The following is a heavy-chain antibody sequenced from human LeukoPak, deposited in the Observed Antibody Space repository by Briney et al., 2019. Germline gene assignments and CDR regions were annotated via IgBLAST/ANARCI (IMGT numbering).Heavy chain of an antibody. J-gene: IGHJ4*02. D-gene: IGHD5-18*01. CDR2: ISNNGGTT. Sequence: GGSLRLSCSTSGFTFSSYAIHWVRQAPGKGLEYVSGISNNGGTTYYADSVKGRFTISRDNSKKTVYLQMSSLRAEDTAVYHCVKDTGYSYGSGDYWGQGTLVTVSS. V-gene: IGHV3-64D*09. CDR3: VKDTGYSYGSGDY. CDR1: GFTFSSYA.